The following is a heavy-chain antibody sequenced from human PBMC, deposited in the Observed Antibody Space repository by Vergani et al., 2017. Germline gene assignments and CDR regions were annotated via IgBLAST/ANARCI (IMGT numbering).Heavy chain of an antibody. V-gene: IGHV1-18*01. CDR3: ASYVQQLVYFQH. J-gene: IGHJ1*01. Sequence: QVQLVQSGAEVKKPGASVKVSCKASGYTFTSYSISWVRQAPGQGVEWMGWISAYNGNTNYAQKVQGRVTMTTDTSTSTAYMELRSLRSDDTAVYYCASYVQQLVYFQHWGQGTLVTVSS. D-gene: IGHD6-13*01. CDR2: ISAYNGNT. CDR1: GYTFTSYS.